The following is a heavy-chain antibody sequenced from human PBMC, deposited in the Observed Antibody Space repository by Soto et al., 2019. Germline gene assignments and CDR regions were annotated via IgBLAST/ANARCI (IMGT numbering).Heavy chain of an antibody. V-gene: IGHV1-69*01. CDR2: IIPIVGTA. D-gene: IGHD1-26*01. Sequence: QVQLVQSGAEVKKPGSSVKVSCKASGGTFSSYSINWVRQAPGQGLEWMGEIIPIVGTANYAQKFQGRVTIAADGSTSTASMELSSLRYEDTAVYYCARDGGRHSGGIDYWGQGTLVTVSS. J-gene: IGHJ4*02. CDR3: ARDGGRHSGGIDY. CDR1: GGTFSSYS.